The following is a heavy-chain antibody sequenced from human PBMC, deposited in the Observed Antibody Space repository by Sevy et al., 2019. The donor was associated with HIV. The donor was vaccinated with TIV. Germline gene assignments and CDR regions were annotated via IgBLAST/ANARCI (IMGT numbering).Heavy chain of an antibody. Sequence: ASVKVSCKASGYTFTSYGISWVRQAPGQGLEWMGWISAYNGNTNYAQKLQGRVTMTTDTSTSTAYMELRSLRSDDTAVYYCVRGGGGWEYYYYYYGMDVWGQGTTVTVSS. CDR3: VRGGGGWEYYYYYYGMDV. V-gene: IGHV1-18*01. CDR1: GYTFTSYG. CDR2: ISAYNGNT. J-gene: IGHJ6*02. D-gene: IGHD6-19*01.